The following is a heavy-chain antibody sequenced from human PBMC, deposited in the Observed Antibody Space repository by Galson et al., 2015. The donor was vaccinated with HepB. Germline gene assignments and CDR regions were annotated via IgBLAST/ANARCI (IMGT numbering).Heavy chain of an antibody. J-gene: IGHJ4*02. CDR2: ISAYNGNT. D-gene: IGHD3-10*01. V-gene: IGHV1-18*04. CDR3: ARDGEGGLLWFGELPDY. Sequence: SVKVSCKASGYTFTSYGISWVRQAPGQGLEWMGWISAYNGNTNYAQKLQGRVTMTTDTSTSTAYMELRSLGSDDTAVYYCARDGEGGLLWFGELPDYWGQGTLVTVSS. CDR1: GYTFTSYG.